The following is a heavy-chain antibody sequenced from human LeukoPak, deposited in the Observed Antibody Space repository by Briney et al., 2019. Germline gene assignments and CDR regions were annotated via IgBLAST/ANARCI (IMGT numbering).Heavy chain of an antibody. D-gene: IGHD3-10*01. CDR2: INPNSGGT. J-gene: IGHJ4*02. CDR1: GYTFTGYY. Sequence: ASVKVSCKASGYTFTGYYMHWVRQAPGQGLEWMGWINPNSGGTNYAQKFQGRVTMTRDTSISTAYMELSRLRSDATAVYYCARSYGSGSYYAAWLYWGQGTLVTVSS. CDR3: ARSYGSGSYYAAWLY. V-gene: IGHV1-2*02.